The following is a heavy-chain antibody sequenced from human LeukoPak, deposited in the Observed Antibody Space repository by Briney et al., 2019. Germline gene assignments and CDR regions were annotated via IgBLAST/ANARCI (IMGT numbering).Heavy chain of an antibody. J-gene: IGHJ5*02. CDR3: ATHCSTSTCP. CDR1: GFTFSSYS. V-gene: IGHV3-48*01. Sequence: PGGSQRLSCAASGFTFSSYSMNWVRQAPGKGLEWVSYISSSSSTIYYADSVKGRFTVSRDNAKNSLYLQMNTLRAEDTAVYYCATHCSTSTCPWGQGTLVTVAS. CDR2: ISSSSSTI. D-gene: IGHD2-2*01.